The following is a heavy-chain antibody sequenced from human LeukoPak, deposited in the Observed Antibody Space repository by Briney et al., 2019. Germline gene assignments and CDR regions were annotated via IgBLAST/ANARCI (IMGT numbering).Heavy chain of an antibody. V-gene: IGHV1-46*01. CDR3: ARDPSYSDFYDGDY. CDR1: GYTFTGYY. CDR2: VNPSDGRP. J-gene: IGHJ4*02. D-gene: IGHD2-21*02. Sequence: ASVKVSRKASGYTFTGYYIHWARQVPGQGLEWMGLVNPSDGRPTYAQTFQGRVTMTRDTSTSTVYMELSSLRSDDTAVYYRARDPSYSDFYDGDYWGQGTLVTVSS.